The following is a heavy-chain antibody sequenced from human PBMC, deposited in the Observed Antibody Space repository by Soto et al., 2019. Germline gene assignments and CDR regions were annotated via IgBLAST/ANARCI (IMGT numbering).Heavy chain of an antibody. Sequence: EVQLVESGGGLVQPGGSLRLSCAASGFTFSDHYMYWVRQAPGKGLEWVGRTRNKANSYTTEYAASVKGRFTISRDDSKNSLYLQMNSLKTEDTAVYYCAREGGYSYGYGYYYGMDVWGQGTTFTVSS. V-gene: IGHV3-72*01. CDR1: GFTFSDHY. CDR2: TRNKANSYTT. J-gene: IGHJ6*02. CDR3: AREGGYSYGYGYYYGMDV. D-gene: IGHD5-18*01.